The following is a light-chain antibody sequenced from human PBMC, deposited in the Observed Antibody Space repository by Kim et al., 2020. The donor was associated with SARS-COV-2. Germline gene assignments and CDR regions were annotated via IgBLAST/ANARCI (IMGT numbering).Light chain of an antibody. Sequence: SYELTQPPSVSVSPGQTARITCSGDALPKQYTYWYQQKPGQAPVLFIYKDIERPSGIPERFSGSSSGTTVTLTISGVQAEDEADYYCQSADSSGTYWVFGGGTQLTVL. CDR1: ALPKQY. J-gene: IGLJ3*02. CDR3: QSADSSGTYWV. CDR2: KDI. V-gene: IGLV3-25*03.